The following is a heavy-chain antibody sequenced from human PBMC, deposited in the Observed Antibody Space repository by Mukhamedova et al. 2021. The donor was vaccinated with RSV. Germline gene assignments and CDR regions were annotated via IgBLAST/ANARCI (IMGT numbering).Heavy chain of an antibody. J-gene: IGHJ3*02. CDR3: AKQIPYCTSTSCHPDAFDT. Sequence: IGEINYSGRTNYNSSLKRRVTISVDTSKNQFSLKLNSVTAADTAVYYCAKQIPYCTSTSCHPDAFDTWGQGTMVTVSS. V-gene: IGHV4-34*01. CDR2: INYSGRT. D-gene: IGHD2-2*01.